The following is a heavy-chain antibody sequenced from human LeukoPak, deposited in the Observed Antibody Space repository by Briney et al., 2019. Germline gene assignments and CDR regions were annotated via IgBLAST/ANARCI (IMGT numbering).Heavy chain of an antibody. CDR1: GDSVSSNSAA. V-gene: IGHV6-1*01. Sequence: SQTLSLTCAISGDSVSSNSAAWNWIRQSSSRGLGWLGRTYYRSKWYNDYAVSVKSRITINPDTSKNQFSPQLNSVTPEDTAVYYCARVSLLELPTHFDYWGQGTLVTVSS. J-gene: IGHJ4*02. CDR2: TYYRSKWYN. D-gene: IGHD1-7*01. CDR3: ARVSLLELPTHFDY.